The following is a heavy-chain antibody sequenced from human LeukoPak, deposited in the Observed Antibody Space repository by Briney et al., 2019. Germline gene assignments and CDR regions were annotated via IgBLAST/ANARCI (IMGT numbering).Heavy chain of an antibody. V-gene: IGHV3-7*05. CDR1: GFTFTNYW. J-gene: IGHJ5*02. Sequence: PGGSLRLSCATSGFTFTNYWMSWVRQAPGKGLQWVANIKQDGSQKYYVDSVKGRFTISRDNAKNSLYLQMDSLRAEDTAVCYCAKVIAARPAWGQGTLVTVSS. CDR2: IKQDGSQK. D-gene: IGHD6-6*01. CDR3: AKVIAARPA.